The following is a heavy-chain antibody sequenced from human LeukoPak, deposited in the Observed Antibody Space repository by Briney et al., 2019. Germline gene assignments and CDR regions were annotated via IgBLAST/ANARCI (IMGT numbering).Heavy chain of an antibody. CDR2: IYYSGST. CDR1: GGSISSYY. J-gene: IGHJ3*02. Sequence: SETLSLTCTVSGGSISSYYWSWIRQPPGKGLEWIGYIYYSGSTNYNPSLKSRVTISVDTSKNQFSLKLSSVTAADTAVYYCARGRGVVVPAAPTGDPFDIWGQGTMVTVSS. CDR3: ARGRGVVVPAAPTGDPFDI. D-gene: IGHD2-2*01. V-gene: IGHV4-59*01.